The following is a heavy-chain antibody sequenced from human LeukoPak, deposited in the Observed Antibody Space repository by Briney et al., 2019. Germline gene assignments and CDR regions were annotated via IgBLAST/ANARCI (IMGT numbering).Heavy chain of an antibody. J-gene: IGHJ4*02. CDR2: ISGSGAGT. CDR1: GFTFSGYT. V-gene: IGHV3-23*01. Sequence: GGSLRLSCAASGFTFSGYTMSWVRQAPGKGLEWVSAISGSGAGTYYADSVKGRFTISRDNSKNTLYLQINSLRVEDTAVYYCAKKYSGTYYFDYWGQGTLVTVSS. D-gene: IGHD1-26*01. CDR3: AKKYSGTYYFDY.